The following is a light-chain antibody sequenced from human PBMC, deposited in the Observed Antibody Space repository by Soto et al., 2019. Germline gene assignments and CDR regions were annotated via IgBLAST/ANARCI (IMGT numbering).Light chain of an antibody. CDR2: SNN. J-gene: IGLJ1*01. Sequence: QSVLTQPPPASGSPGQSVTISCTGTRSDVGGYNFVSWYQHHPGKAPKLLIYSNNQRPSGVPDRFSGSKSGTSASLAISGLQSEDEADYYCAAWDDSLNGYVFGTGTKVTVL. V-gene: IGLV1-44*01. CDR1: RSDVGGYNF. CDR3: AAWDDSLNGYV.